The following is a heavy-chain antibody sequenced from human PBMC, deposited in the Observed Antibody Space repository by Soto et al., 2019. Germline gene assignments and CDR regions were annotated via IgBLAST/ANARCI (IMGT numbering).Heavy chain of an antibody. Sequence: QVQLQQWGAGLLKPSETLSLTCAVYGGSFSGYYWSWIRQPPGKGLEWIGEINHSGSTNYNPSLKRRVTISVDTSNNQFSLKLSSVTAADTAVYYCAIVSEEVVPAAAKYYFDYWGQGTLVTVSS. CDR3: AIVSEEVVPAAAKYYFDY. V-gene: IGHV4-34*01. CDR1: GGSFSGYY. D-gene: IGHD2-2*01. J-gene: IGHJ4*02. CDR2: INHSGST.